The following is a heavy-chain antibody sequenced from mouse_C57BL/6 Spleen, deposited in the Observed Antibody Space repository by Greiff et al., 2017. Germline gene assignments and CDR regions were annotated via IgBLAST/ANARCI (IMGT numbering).Heavy chain of an antibody. CDR2: IDPSDSYT. Sequence: QVQLQQPGAELVRPGTSVKLSCKASGYTFTSYWMHWVKQRPGQGLEWIGVIDPSDSYTNYNQKFKGKATLTVDTSSSTAYMQLSSLTSEDSAVYDCARCGSSYGGFAYWGQGTLVTVSA. CDR3: ARCGSSYGGFAY. D-gene: IGHD1-1*01. J-gene: IGHJ3*01. V-gene: IGHV1-59*01. CDR1: GYTFTSYW.